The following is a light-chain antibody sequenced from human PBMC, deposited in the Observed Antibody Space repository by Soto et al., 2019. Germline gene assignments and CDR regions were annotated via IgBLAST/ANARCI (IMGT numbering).Light chain of an antibody. CDR2: EVS. CDR1: SSDIGGYKY. CDR3: QSYDRGLTAYV. V-gene: IGLV2-14*01. Sequence: QSVLTQPASVSGSLGQSIAISCTGTSSDIGGYKYVSWYQQHPGKAPKLIIFEVSNRPSGVSDRFSGSNSGNTASLTISGLQAEDEADYYCQSYDRGLTAYVFGTGTKVTVL. J-gene: IGLJ1*01.